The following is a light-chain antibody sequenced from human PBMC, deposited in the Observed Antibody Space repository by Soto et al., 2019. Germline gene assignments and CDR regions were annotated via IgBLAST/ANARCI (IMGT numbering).Light chain of an antibody. CDR3: QQRSRWPRGT. CDR1: QNVGNN. J-gene: IGKJ2*02. Sequence: VLTQSPATLSLSPGESATPSCRASQNVGNNLAWYQQKSGQAPRLLIYAASDRATGVPARFSGGMSGTDFTLTISSLEPEDFATYFCQQRSRWPRGTFGRGTKVEMK. CDR2: AAS. V-gene: IGKV3-11*01.